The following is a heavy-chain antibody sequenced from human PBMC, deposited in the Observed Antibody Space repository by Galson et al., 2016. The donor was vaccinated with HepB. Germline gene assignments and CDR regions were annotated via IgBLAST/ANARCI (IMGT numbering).Heavy chain of an antibody. D-gene: IGHD3-10*01. V-gene: IGHV4-59*01. CDR1: GGSISTYY. J-gene: IGHJ2*01. CDR2: IYYSGST. CDR3: ARDSAGSFDL. Sequence: DTLYLTCTVSGGSISTYYWNWIRQPPGKGLEWIGYIYYSGSTNYNPSLKSRVTLSVDTSKNQFSLKLTSVTAADTAVYYCARDSAGSFDLWGRGTLVTVSS.